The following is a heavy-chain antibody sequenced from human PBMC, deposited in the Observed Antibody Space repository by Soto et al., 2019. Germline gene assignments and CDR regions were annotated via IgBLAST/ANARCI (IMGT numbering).Heavy chain of an antibody. CDR2: SSPYNGNT. Sequence: QVQLVQSGAEVKKPGASVKVSCKASGYTFTSFGITWVRQALGQGLEWLGWSSPYNGNTHYVQKFQGRVTMTTDTSTSTAYLELLSLRSDDTAVYYCARGGRGDCSGGRCPQNWCDPCGQGTLVTVSS. J-gene: IGHJ5*02. V-gene: IGHV1-18*01. CDR3: ARGGRGDCSGGRCPQNWCDP. D-gene: IGHD2-15*01. CDR1: GYTFTSFG.